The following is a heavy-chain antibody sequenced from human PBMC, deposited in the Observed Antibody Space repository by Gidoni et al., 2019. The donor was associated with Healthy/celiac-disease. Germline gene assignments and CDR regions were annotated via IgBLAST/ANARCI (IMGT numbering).Heavy chain of an antibody. CDR3: ARDPLLEWLSYFDY. V-gene: IGHV1-3*01. Sequence: QVQLVQSGAEVKKPGASVKVSCKASGYTFTSYAMHWVRQAPGQRLEWMGWINAGNGNTKYSQKFQGRVTITRDTSASTAYMELSSLRSEDTAVYYCARDPLLEWLSYFDYWGQGTLVTVSS. CDR2: INAGNGNT. D-gene: IGHD3-3*01. J-gene: IGHJ4*02. CDR1: GYTFTSYA.